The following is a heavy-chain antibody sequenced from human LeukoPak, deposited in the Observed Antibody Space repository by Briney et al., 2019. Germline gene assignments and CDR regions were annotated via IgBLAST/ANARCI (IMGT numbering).Heavy chain of an antibody. Sequence: PSETLSLTCAVSGGSISSGGYSWSWIRQPPGKGLEWIGYIYHSGSTYYNPSLKSRVTISVDRSKNQFSLKLSSVTAADTAVYYCAREVYFGSGSYYEGWFDPWGQGTLVTVSS. J-gene: IGHJ5*02. CDR2: IYHSGST. D-gene: IGHD3-10*01. CDR3: AREVYFGSGSYYEGWFDP. CDR1: GGSISSGGYS. V-gene: IGHV4-30-2*01.